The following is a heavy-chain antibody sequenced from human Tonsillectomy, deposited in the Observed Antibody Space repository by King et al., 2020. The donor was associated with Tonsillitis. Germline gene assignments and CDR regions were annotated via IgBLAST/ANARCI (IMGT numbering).Heavy chain of an antibody. CDR1: GGSISSRTSY. CDR2: ISYNSGNT. J-gene: IGHJ4*02. D-gene: IGHD6-19*01. Sequence: QLQESGPGLVKPSETLSLTCTVSGGSISSRTSYWGWIRQPPGKGLEWIGSISYNSGNTYYKASVKSRVTISLDTSKNQFSLRLSSVTAADTAVYYCAGHSLYSSGAYFDYWGQGTLVTVSS. V-gene: IGHV4-39*07. CDR3: AGHSLYSSGAYFDY.